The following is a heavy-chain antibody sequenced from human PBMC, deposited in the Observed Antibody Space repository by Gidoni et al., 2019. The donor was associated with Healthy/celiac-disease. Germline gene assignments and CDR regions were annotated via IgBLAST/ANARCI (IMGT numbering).Heavy chain of an antibody. CDR2: ISAYNGNT. CDR3: AIGLGYCSSTSCYTLRSDY. V-gene: IGHV1-18*01. Sequence: QVQLLQSGAEVKKPGASVQVSCKASGYTFTSYGISWVRQAPGQGLEWMGWISAYNGNTNYAQKLQGRVTMTTDTSTSTAYMELRSLRSDDTAVYYCAIGLGYCSSTSCYTLRSDYWGQGTLVTVSS. J-gene: IGHJ4*02. CDR1: GYTFTSYG. D-gene: IGHD2-2*02.